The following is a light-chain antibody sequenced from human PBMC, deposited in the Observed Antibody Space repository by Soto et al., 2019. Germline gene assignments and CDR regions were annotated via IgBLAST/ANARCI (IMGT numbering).Light chain of an antibody. V-gene: IGKV3-15*01. J-gene: IGKJ4*01. Sequence: EIVMTQSPATLSVSPGETATLSCRASQSVGNNLAWYQQKPGQAPRLLIFHASTRTTGIPARFSGSGSGTEFTLTISSLQSEDFAVYYCQHYNNWPPLTFGGGTKVEIE. CDR2: HAS. CDR1: QSVGNN. CDR3: QHYNNWPPLT.